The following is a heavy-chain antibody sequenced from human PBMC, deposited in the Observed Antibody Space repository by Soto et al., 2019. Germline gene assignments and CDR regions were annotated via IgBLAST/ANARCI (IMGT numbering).Heavy chain of an antibody. Sequence: PSETLSLTCAVYGGSFSGYYWSWIRQPPGKGLEWIGEINHSGSTNYNPSLKSRVTISVDTSKNQFSLKLSSVTAADTAVYYCARGEPYYYDSSGYYFSVEDYWGQGTLVTVSS. J-gene: IGHJ4*02. CDR3: ARGEPYYYDSSGYYFSVEDY. V-gene: IGHV4-34*01. D-gene: IGHD3-22*01. CDR2: INHSGST. CDR1: GGSFSGYY.